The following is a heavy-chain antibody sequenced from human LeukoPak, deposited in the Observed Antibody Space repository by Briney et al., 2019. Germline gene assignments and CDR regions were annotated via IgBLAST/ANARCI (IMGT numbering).Heavy chain of an antibody. V-gene: IGHV3-23*01. CDR1: GFTFSSYA. Sequence: PGGSLRLSCAASGFTFSSYAMSWVRQAPGKGLEWVSDISGSGGSTYYADSVKGRFTISRDNSKNTLYLQMNSLRAEDTAVYYCAKELLWFGELFTESLDYWGQGTLVTVSS. J-gene: IGHJ4*02. CDR2: ISGSGGST. D-gene: IGHD3-10*01. CDR3: AKELLWFGELFTESLDY.